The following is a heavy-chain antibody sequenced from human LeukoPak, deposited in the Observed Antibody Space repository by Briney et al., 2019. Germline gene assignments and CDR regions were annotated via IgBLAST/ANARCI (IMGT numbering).Heavy chain of an antibody. J-gene: IGHJ4*02. CDR1: GYTFTSYD. D-gene: IGHD6-19*01. CDR3: ARGQSGCHGLDFDY. CDR2: MNPNSGNT. V-gene: IGHV1-8*01. Sequence: GASVKVSCKASGYTFTSYDINWVRQATGQGLEWMGWMNPNSGNTGYAQKFQGRVTVTRTTSISTAYMELSRVRSEDTAVYYCARGQSGCHGLDFDYWGQGTLVTVSS.